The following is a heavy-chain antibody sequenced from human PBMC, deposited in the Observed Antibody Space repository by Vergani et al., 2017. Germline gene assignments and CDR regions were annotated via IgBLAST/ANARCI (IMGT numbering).Heavy chain of an antibody. CDR1: GFTFSSYS. J-gene: IGHJ6*02. CDR3: ARIIAAAETLSGMDV. CDR2: ISSSSSTI. V-gene: IGHV3-48*04. D-gene: IGHD6-13*01. Sequence: EVQLVESGGGVVQPGGSLRLSCAASGFTFSSYSMNWVRQAPGKGLEWVSYISSSSSTIYYADSVKGRFTIASDNAKNSLYLRMNSLRAEDTAVYYCARIIAAAETLSGMDVWGQGTTVTVSS.